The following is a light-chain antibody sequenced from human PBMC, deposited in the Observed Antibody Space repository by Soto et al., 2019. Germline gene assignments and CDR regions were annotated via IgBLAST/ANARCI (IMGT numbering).Light chain of an antibody. CDR1: SSNIGGNC. J-gene: IGLJ1*01. CDR3: GSWDSSLSAYV. CDR2: DDD. Sequence: QSALAQPPSVSAAPGQKVTISCSGSSSNIGGNCVSWYQQLPGTAPKLLIYDDDKRPSGIPDRFSGSKSGTSATLGITGFQTGDEADYYCGSWDSSLSAYVFATGTKVTVL. V-gene: IGLV1-51*01.